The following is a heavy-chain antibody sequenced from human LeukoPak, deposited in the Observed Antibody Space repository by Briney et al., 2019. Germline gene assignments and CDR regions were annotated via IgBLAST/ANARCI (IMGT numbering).Heavy chain of an antibody. CDR1: GFTFSSYS. CDR3: ARLDIVVVPAANFDY. D-gene: IGHD2-2*03. V-gene: IGHV3-21*01. CDR2: ISSSSSYI. J-gene: IGHJ4*02. Sequence: GGSLRLSCAASGFTFSSYSMNWVRQAPGKGLEWVSSISSSSSYIYYADSVKGRFTISRDNAKNSLYLQMNSLRAEDTAVYYCARLDIVVVPAANFDYWGQGTLVTVPS.